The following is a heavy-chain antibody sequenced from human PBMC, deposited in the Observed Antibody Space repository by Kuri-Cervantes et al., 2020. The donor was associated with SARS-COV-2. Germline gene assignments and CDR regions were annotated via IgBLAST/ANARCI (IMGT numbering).Heavy chain of an antibody. Sequence: SVKVSCKASGGTFSSYAISWVRQAPGQGLEWMGGIIPICGTANYAQKFQGRVTITADKSTSTAYVELSSLRSEDTAVYYCAREGSCSSTSCPSDYWGQGTMVTVSS. CDR3: AREGSCSSTSCPSDY. CDR2: IIPICGTA. V-gene: IGHV1-69*06. J-gene: IGHJ4*02. D-gene: IGHD2-2*01. CDR1: GGTFSSYA.